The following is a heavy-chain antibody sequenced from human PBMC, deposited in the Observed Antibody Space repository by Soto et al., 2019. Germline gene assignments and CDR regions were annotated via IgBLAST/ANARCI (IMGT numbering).Heavy chain of an antibody. Sequence: QVQLVQSGAEVKKPGASVKVSCKASGYTFTSYGISWVRQAPGQGLEWMGWISAYNGNTNYAQKLQGRVTMTTDTSTSIAYMELRSLRSDDTAVYYCARVRWGGTMVRGVMLFDYWGQGTLVTVSS. J-gene: IGHJ4*02. CDR3: ARVRWGGTMVRGVMLFDY. CDR1: GYTFTSYG. V-gene: IGHV1-18*01. D-gene: IGHD3-10*01. CDR2: ISAYNGNT.